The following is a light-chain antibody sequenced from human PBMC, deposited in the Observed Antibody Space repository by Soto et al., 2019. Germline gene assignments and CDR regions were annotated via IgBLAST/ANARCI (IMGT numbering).Light chain of an antibody. V-gene: IGKV3-15*01. Sequence: EIVMTQSPATLSVSPGERATLSCRASHSLSNSLVWYQQKPGQAPRLLIYGASTRAADIPARFSGSGSGTDFTLTISSLQSEDSAVYYCRQSGGTFGQGTKVEIK. J-gene: IGKJ1*01. CDR2: GAS. CDR3: RQSGGT. CDR1: HSLSNS.